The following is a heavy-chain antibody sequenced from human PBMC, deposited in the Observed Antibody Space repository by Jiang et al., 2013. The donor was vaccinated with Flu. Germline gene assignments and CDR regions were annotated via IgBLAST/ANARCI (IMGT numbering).Heavy chain of an antibody. J-gene: IGHJ4*02. V-gene: IGHV4-59*01. D-gene: IGHD3-22*01. CDR2: IYYSGST. CDR1: GGSISSYY. CDR3: ARERQEPKYYYDSSGYPVYFDY. Sequence: KPSETLSLTCTVSGGSISSYYWSWIRQPPGKGLEWIGYIYYSGSTNYNPSLKSRVTISVDTSKNQFSLKLSSVTAADTAVYYCARERQEPKYYYDSSGYPVYFDYWGQGTLVTVSS.